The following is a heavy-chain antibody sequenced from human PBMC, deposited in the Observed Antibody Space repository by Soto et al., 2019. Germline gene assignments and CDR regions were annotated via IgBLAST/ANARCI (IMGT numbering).Heavy chain of an antibody. CDR1: GGSFSMYA. CDR3: ASGVDVMAYHEH. V-gene: IGHV1-69*01. Sequence: QVQLVQSGAELKEPGSSVKVSCKTSGGSFSMYAITWVRQAPGQGLEWLGGVVPLFGTRYYAQKFLDRVTIPADESKSTVYMELSSLRSEDTAVYYCASGVDVMAYHEHWGQGSLVTVSS. J-gene: IGHJ1*01. CDR2: VVPLFGTR. D-gene: IGHD3-16*01.